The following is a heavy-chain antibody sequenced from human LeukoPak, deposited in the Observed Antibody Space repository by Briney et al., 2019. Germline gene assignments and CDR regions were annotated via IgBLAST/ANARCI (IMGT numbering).Heavy chain of an antibody. CDR1: GFTFSSYW. CDR3: AREQILDIVVVPAAYAGSSLDY. J-gene: IGHJ4*02. V-gene: IGHV3-7*01. D-gene: IGHD2-2*01. Sequence: PGGSLRLSCAASGFTFSSYWMSWVRQAPGKGLEWVANIKQDGSEKYYVDSVKGRFTISRDNAKNSLYLQMNSLRAEDTAVYYCAREQILDIVVVPAAYAGSSLDYWGQGTLVTVSS. CDR2: IKQDGSEK.